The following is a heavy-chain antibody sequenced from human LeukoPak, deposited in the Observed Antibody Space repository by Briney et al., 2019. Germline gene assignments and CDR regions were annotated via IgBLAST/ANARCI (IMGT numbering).Heavy chain of an antibody. CDR3: ARGRRGTIFGVVIPFDY. J-gene: IGHJ4*02. V-gene: IGHV4-34*01. CDR2: INHSGST. Sequence: SETLSLTCAVYGGSFSGYYWSWIRQPPGKGLEWIGEINHSGSTNYNPSLKSRVTISVDTSKNQFSLKLSPVTAADTAVYYCARGRRGTIFGVVIPFDYWGQGTLVTVSS. CDR1: GGSFSGYY. D-gene: IGHD3-3*01.